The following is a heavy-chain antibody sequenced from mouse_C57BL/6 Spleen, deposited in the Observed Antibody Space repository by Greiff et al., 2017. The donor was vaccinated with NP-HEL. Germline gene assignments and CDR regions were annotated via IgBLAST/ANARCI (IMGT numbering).Heavy chain of an antibody. J-gene: IGHJ3*01. D-gene: IGHD2-5*01. CDR1: GYAFSSYW. CDR3: ASDYSNYFAWFAY. V-gene: IGHV1-80*01. CDR2: IYPGDGDT. Sequence: QVQLQQSGAELVKPGASVKISCKASGYAFSSYWMNWVKQRPGQGLEWIGQIYPGDGDTNYNGKFKGKATLTADKSSSTSYMQLSSLTSEDSAVYYCASDYSNYFAWFAYWGQGTLVTVSA.